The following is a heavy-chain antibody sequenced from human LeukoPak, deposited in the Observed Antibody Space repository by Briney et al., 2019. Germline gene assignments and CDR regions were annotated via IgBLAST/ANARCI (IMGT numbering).Heavy chain of an antibody. CDR2: INPKSGGT. CDR3: ARDRRVLLSEN. D-gene: IGHD3-10*01. CDR1: GYTFTSYY. V-gene: IGHV1-2*02. J-gene: IGHJ4*02. Sequence: GASVKVSCKASGYTFTSYYMHWVRQAPGQGLEWMGWINPKSGGTNYAQKFQGRVTMTRDTSISTAYLELRRLRSDDTALYYCARDRRVLLSENWGQGTLVTISS.